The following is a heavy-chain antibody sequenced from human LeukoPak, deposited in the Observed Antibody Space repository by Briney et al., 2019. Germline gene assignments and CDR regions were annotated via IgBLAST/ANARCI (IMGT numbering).Heavy chain of an antibody. V-gene: IGHV3-23*01. D-gene: IGHD4-17*01. CDR1: GFTFSSYA. J-gene: IGHJ4*02. CDR3: AKDYGDDGGYYFDY. Sequence: GGSLRPSCAASGFTFSSYAMSWVRQAPGKGLEWVSAISGSGGSTYYADSVKGRFTISRDNSKNTLYLQMNSLRAEDTAVYYCAKDYGDDGGYYFDYWGQGTLVTVSS. CDR2: ISGSGGST.